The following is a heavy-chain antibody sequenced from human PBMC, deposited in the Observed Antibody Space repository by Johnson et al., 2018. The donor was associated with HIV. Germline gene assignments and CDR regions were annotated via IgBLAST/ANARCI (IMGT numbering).Heavy chain of an antibody. CDR1: GFTFDDYA. CDR3: TTERGGSSDAFDI. CDR2: ISWDGGST. Sequence: VQLVESGGGLIQPGGSLRLSCAASGFTFDDYAMHWVRQAPGKGLEWVSLISWDGGSTIYYADSVKGRFTISRDNAKNSLYLQMNSLRAEDTAVYYCTTERGGSSDAFDIWGQGTMVTVSS. J-gene: IGHJ3*02. D-gene: IGHD3-10*01. V-gene: IGHV3-43D*03.